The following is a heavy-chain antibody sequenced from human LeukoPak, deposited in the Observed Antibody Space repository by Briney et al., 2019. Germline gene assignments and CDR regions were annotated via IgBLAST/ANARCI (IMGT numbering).Heavy chain of an antibody. Sequence: GASVKVSFKASGYTFTSYGISWVRQAPGQGLEWMGWISAYNGNTNYAQKLQGRVTMTTDTSTSTAYMELRSLRSDDTAVYYCARDPQETVIYGYGSIGGYYYGMDVWGQGTTVTVSS. V-gene: IGHV1-18*01. J-gene: IGHJ6*02. CDR3: ARDPQETVIYGYGSIGGYYYGMDV. CDR1: GYTFTSYG. CDR2: ISAYNGNT. D-gene: IGHD5-18*01.